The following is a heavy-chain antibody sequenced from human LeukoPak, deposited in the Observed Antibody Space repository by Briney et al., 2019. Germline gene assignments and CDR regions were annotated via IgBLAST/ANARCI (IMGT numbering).Heavy chain of an antibody. CDR2: ILYDGSNE. CDR3: ATSGSYSSPVGY. D-gene: IGHD1-26*01. CDR1: GFIFSSYG. V-gene: IGHV3-30*03. J-gene: IGHJ4*02. Sequence: GGSLRLSCAASGFIFSSYGMHWVRQAPGKGLEWVAVILYDGSNEYYTDSVKGRFTISRDNSKNTLFLQMNSLRAEDTAVYYCATSGSYSSPVGYWGQGTLVTVSS.